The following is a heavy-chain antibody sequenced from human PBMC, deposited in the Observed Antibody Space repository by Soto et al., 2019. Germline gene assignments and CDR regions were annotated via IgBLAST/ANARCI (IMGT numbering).Heavy chain of an antibody. Sequence: LRLSCTASGFTFSSYSMNWVRQAPGKGLEWVSSISSSSSHIYYVDSVKGRFTVSRDNAKNSVYLQMNSLRAEDTAVYCCTREITASDYWGQGNLVTVSS. CDR1: GFTFSSYS. CDR3: TREITASDY. CDR2: ISSSSSHI. V-gene: IGHV3-21*01. J-gene: IGHJ4*02.